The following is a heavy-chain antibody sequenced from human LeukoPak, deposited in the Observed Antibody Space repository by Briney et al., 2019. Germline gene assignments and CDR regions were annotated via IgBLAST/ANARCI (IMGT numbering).Heavy chain of an antibody. V-gene: IGHV4-39*01. Sequence: SETLSLTCTVSGGSISSSSYWGWIRQPPGKGLEWIGSIYYSGSTYYNPSLKSRVTISVDTSKNQFSLKLSSVTAADTAVYYCARRIAVAGPGAFDIWGQGTMVTVSS. J-gene: IGHJ3*02. CDR3: ARRIAVAGPGAFDI. D-gene: IGHD6-19*01. CDR1: GGSISSSSY. CDR2: IYYSGST.